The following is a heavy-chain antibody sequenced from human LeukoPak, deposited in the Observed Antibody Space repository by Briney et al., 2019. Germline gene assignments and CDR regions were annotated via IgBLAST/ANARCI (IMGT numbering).Heavy chain of an antibody. V-gene: IGHV4-59*08. CDR3: ARNYYDTKIPWD. CDR2: IYYSGST. CDR1: GGSISSYY. D-gene: IGHD3-22*01. Sequence: PPETLSLTCTVSGGSISSYYWSWIRQPPGKGLEWIGYIYYSGSTNYNPSLKSRVTISVDTSKNQFSLKLSSVTAADTAVYFCARNYYDTKIPWDWGQGTLVTVSS. J-gene: IGHJ4*02.